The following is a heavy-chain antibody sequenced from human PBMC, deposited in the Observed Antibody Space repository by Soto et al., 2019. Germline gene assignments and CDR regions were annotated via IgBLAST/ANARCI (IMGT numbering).Heavy chain of an antibody. CDR3: ARDSAGRSSSWSPWGYYYYGMDV. CDR2: IWYDGSNK. V-gene: IGHV3-33*01. D-gene: IGHD6-13*01. Sequence: PGGSLRLSCAASGFTFSSYGMHWVRQAPGKGLEWVAVIWYDGSNKYYADSVKGRFTISRDNSKNTLYLQVNSLRAEDTAVYYCARDSAGRSSSWSPWGYYYYGMDVWGQGTTVTVSS. CDR1: GFTFSSYG. J-gene: IGHJ6*02.